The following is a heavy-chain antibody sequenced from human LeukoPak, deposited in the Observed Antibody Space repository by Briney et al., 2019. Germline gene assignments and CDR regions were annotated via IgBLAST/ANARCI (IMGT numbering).Heavy chain of an antibody. CDR3: AKLIGEEMAPDG. Sequence: GGSLRLSCAASGFTFSSYAMSWVRQAPGKGLEWVSGISGSGINTYYADSVKGRFTISRDNSKNTLYLQMNSLRAEDTAVYYCAKLIGEEMAPDGWGQGTLVTVSS. J-gene: IGHJ4*02. CDR2: ISGSGINT. CDR1: GFTFSSYA. D-gene: IGHD5-24*01. V-gene: IGHV3-23*01.